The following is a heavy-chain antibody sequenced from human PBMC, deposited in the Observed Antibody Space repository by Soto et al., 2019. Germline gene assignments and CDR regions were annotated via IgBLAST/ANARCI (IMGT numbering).Heavy chain of an antibody. CDR3: AREYQEFSVDWQIFDY. Sequence: GGSLRLSCAASGITFDSYALSWVRQAPGKGLEWVSIISASGGSTYYADSVKGRFDISRDNAKNSLYLQMNSLRVDDTAVYYFAREYQEFSVDWQIFDYWGQGTLVTVSS. CDR2: ISASGGST. CDR1: GITFDSYA. J-gene: IGHJ4*02. D-gene: IGHD3-9*01. V-gene: IGHV3-23*01.